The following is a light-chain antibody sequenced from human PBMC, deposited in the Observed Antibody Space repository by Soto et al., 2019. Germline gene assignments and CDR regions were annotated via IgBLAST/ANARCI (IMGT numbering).Light chain of an antibody. V-gene: IGKV3-11*01. CDR2: DAS. J-gene: IGKJ1*01. Sequence: EIVLTQSPATLSLSPGERATLSCRAGQSVSSYLAWYQQKPGQAPRLLIYDASNRATGIPARFSGSGSGTDFTLTISSLEPEDLAVYYCQQRSNWPPTFGQGTKVEIK. CDR1: QSVSSY. CDR3: QQRSNWPPT.